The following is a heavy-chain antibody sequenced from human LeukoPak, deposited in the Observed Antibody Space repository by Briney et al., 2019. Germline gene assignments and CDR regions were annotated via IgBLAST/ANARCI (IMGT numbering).Heavy chain of an antibody. CDR3: AKKYSTGLDP. J-gene: IGHJ5*02. Sequence: GASVKVSCKASGGTFSSYAISWVRQAPGQGLEWMGGIIPIFGTANYAQKFQGRVTITADESTSTAYMELSSLRAEDTAIYYCAKKYSTGLDPWGQGTLVTVSS. D-gene: IGHD1-26*01. CDR1: GGTFSSYA. CDR2: IIPIFGTA. V-gene: IGHV1-69*13.